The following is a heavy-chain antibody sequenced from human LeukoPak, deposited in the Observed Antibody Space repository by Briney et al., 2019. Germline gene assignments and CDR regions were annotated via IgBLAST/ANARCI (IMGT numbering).Heavy chain of an antibody. CDR1: GGSISSYY. J-gene: IGHJ4*02. D-gene: IGHD5-24*01. CDR2: IYYSGST. V-gene: IGHV4-59*01. CDR3: ARDSDGDGYTDY. Sequence: SETLSLTCTVSGGSISSYYWSWIRQPPGKGLEWIGYIYYSGSTNYNPSLKSRVTISVDTSKNQFSLKLSSVTAADTAVYYCARDSDGDGYTDYWGQGTLVTVSS.